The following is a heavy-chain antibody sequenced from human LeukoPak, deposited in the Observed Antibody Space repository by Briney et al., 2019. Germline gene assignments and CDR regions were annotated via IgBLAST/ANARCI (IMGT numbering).Heavy chain of an antibody. J-gene: IGHJ4*02. V-gene: IGHV5-51*01. CDR1: GYSFTVFW. D-gene: IGHD5-12*01. Sequence: GESLKISCKASGYSFTVFWIAWVRQMPGKGLEWMGTIYPRDSDIRYSPSFQGQVTISADKSITTAYLQWDSLRASDTAMYYCARRDRGYSGYIDYWGQGTLVTVSS. CDR2: IYPRDSDI. CDR3: ARRDRGYSGYIDY.